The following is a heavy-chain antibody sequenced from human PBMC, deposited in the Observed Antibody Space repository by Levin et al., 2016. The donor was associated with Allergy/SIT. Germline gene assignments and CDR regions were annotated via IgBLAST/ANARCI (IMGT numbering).Heavy chain of an antibody. J-gene: IGHJ4*02. V-gene: IGHV3-66*02. CDR2: IYSGGST. Sequence: GESLKISCATSGFTVSSNYMTWVRQAPGKGLEWVSVIYSGGSTYYADSVKGRFTISRDNSKNTLYLQMNSLRAEDTAVYYCAKFKPQGLRFLGTTDYWGQGTLVTVSS. CDR3: AKFKPQGLRFLGTTDY. D-gene: IGHD3-3*01. CDR1: GFTVSSNY.